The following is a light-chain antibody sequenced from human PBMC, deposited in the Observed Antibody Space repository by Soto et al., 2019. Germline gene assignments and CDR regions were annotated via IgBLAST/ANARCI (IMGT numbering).Light chain of an antibody. Sequence: QSALTQPASVSGSPRQSITISCTGTSSDVGSYNLVSWYQQHPGKAPKLMIYEGSKRPSGVSYRFSGSKSGNSASLTISGLQAEDEADYYCCSYVGTSTYVFGTGTKLTVL. CDR1: SSDVGSYNL. CDR3: CSYVGTSTYV. V-gene: IGLV2-23*01. CDR2: EGS. J-gene: IGLJ1*01.